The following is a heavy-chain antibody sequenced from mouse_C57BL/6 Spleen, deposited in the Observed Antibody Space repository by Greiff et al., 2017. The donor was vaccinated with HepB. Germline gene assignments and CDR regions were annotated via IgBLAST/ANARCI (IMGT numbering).Heavy chain of an antibody. J-gene: IGHJ3*01. Sequence: VQLKQSGPELVKPGASVKISCKASGYSFTGYYMNWVKQSPEKSLEWIGEINPGTGGTTYNQKFKAKATLTVDKSSSTAYMQLKSLTSEDSAVYYCARWDSNVQAWFAYWGQGTLVTVSA. CDR2: INPGTGGT. V-gene: IGHV1-42*01. CDR3: ARWDSNVQAWFAY. CDR1: GYSFTGYY. D-gene: IGHD2-5*01.